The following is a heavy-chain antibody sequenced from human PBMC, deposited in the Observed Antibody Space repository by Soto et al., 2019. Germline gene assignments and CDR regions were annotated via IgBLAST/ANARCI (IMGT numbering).Heavy chain of an antibody. Sequence: EVQLLESGGGLVQPGGSLRLSCAASGFTFSSYAMSWVRQAPGKGLEWVSAISGSGGSTYYADSVKGRFTISRDNSKXXLXXXXXXXXXXXXXXXXXXXXXXGGSCYNYWGQGTLVTVSS. D-gene: IGHD2-15*01. J-gene: IGHJ4*02. V-gene: IGHV3-23*01. CDR2: ISGSGGST. CDR1: GFTFSSYA. CDR3: XXXXXGGSCYNY.